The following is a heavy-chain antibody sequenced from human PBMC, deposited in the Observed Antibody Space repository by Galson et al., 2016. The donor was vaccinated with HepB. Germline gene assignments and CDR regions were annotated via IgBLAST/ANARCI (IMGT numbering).Heavy chain of an antibody. CDR1: GGSIVTNDYY. D-gene: IGHD2-2*01. CDR2: IFHSGGT. Sequence: SETLSLTCTVSGGSIVTNDYYWGWIRQSPGKGLEWIGNIFHSGGTYYNPSLKSRVTMSVDASKGPVSLNLTAVTAAGTAFYYCARHRWSAAGYRLLDKWGRGTLVTVSS. CDR3: ARHRWSAAGYRLLDK. J-gene: IGHJ4*02. V-gene: IGHV4-39*01.